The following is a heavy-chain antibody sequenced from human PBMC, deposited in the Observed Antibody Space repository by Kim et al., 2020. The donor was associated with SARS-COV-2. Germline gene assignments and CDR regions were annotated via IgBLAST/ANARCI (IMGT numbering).Heavy chain of an antibody. CDR3: AKHPPGKGYLATKVLYYFDY. CDR2: ISGSGGST. D-gene: IGHD3-22*01. CDR1: GFTFSSYA. Sequence: GGSLRLSCAASGFTFSSYAMSWVRQAPGKGLEWVSAISGSGGSTYYADSVKGRFTISRDNSKNTLYLQMNSLRAEDTAVYYCAKHPPGKGYLATKVLYYFDYWGQGTLVTVSS. J-gene: IGHJ4*02. V-gene: IGHV3-23*01.